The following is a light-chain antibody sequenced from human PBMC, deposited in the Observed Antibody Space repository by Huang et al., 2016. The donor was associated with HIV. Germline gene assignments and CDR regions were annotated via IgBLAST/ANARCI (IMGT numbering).Light chain of an antibody. CDR1: QSVNSH. J-gene: IGKJ2*01. Sequence: EIVLTQSPATLSLSPGERATLSCRASQSVNSHLAWYQHKLGQAPRLLIYDASNRATGIPARFRGSGSGTDFTLTISSLEPEDFAVYYCQHRSNWPPYTFGQGTKLEIK. CDR3: QHRSNWPPYT. V-gene: IGKV3-11*01. CDR2: DAS.